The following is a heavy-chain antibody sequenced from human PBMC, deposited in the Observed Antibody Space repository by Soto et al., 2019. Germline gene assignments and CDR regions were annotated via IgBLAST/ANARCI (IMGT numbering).Heavy chain of an antibody. CDR1: GYSFTSYW. D-gene: IGHD6-13*01. V-gene: IGHV5-51*01. CDR2: IYPGDSDT. CDR3: AGSGYSSRWYGDY. J-gene: IGHJ4*02. Sequence: GESLKISCKGSGYSFTSYWFAWVRQMPGKGLEWMGIIYPGDSDTRYSPSFQGQVTISVDKSISTAYLQWSSLKASDTAMYYCAGSGYSSRWYGDYWGQGTPVTVSS.